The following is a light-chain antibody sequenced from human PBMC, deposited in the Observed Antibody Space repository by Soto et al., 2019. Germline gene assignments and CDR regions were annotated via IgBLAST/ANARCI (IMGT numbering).Light chain of an antibody. CDR2: SAS. J-gene: IGKJ1*01. CDR1: QSVSSN. CDR3: QQYGSSSWT. V-gene: IGKV3-15*01. Sequence: EIVMTQSPATLSVSPGERATLSCRASQSVSSNLAWYQQKPGQAPRLLIYSASTRAAGIPARFSGSGSGTEFTLTISSLQSEDFAVYYCQQYGSSSWTFGQGTKVDIK.